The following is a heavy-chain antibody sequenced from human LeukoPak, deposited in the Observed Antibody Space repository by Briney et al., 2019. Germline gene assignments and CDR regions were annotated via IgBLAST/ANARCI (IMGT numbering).Heavy chain of an antibody. CDR1: GFNFNDAW. CDR2: FRTTAEGETT. D-gene: IGHD4-11*01. J-gene: IGHJ4*02. CDR3: TAGLGKTDDDS. Sequence: SGGSLRLSCEVSGFNFNDAWMSWIRQAPGKGLEWVGRFRTTAEGETTDYAAPARGRFTISREDSKNMVFLQMNRLETEDTASYYWTAGLGKTDDDSWGQGTLVTVSS. V-gene: IGHV3-15*01.